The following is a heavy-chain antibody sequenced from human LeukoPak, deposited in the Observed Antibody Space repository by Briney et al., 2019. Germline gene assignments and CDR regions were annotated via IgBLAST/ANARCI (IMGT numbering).Heavy chain of an antibody. D-gene: IGHD3-10*01. CDR1: GFTFSRHW. CDR2: IKSDGTYS. J-gene: IGHJ4*02. Sequence: GGSLRLSCAASGFTFSRHWMHWDRQAPGKGLVCVARIKSDGTYSDYGGSVRGRFTISRDNAKDTLYLQMNSLRVEDTALYYCVRDDGYYGVDYWGQGTVVTVSS. CDR3: VRDDGYYGVDY. V-gene: IGHV3-74*01.